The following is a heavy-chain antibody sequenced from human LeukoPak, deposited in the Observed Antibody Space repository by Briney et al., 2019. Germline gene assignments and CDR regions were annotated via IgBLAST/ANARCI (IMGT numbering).Heavy chain of an antibody. CDR3: ARWMYPSDNWFDP. CDR2: IYTSGST. D-gene: IGHD2-2*01. CDR1: GYSISSGSYY. Sequence: SSETLSLTCTVSGYSISSGSYYWSWIRQPAGKGLEGIGRIYTSGSTNYNPSLKSRVTISVDTSKNQFSLKLSSVTAADTAVYYCARWMYPSDNWFDPWGQGTLVTVSS. V-gene: IGHV4-61*02. J-gene: IGHJ5*02.